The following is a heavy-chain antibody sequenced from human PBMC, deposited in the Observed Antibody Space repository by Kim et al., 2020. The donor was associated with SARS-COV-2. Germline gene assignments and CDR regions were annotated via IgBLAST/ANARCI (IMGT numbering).Heavy chain of an antibody. CDR3: ARAGGGGYYVDY. Sequence: GGSLRLSCAASGFTFSTYIMNWVRQAPGKGLEWVSYISSNSRNIYYADSVKGRFTISRDNAKNSLYIQMNSLRDEDTAVYYCARAGGGGYYVDYWGQGTLVTVSS. CDR1: GFTFSTYI. D-gene: IGHD3-22*01. CDR2: ISSNSRNI. J-gene: IGHJ4*02. V-gene: IGHV3-48*02.